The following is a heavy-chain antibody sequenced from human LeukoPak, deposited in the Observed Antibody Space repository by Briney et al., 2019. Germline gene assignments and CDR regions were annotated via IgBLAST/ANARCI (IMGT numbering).Heavy chain of an antibody. CDR2: ISSGSDYI. CDR3: SRDLSLGAPKGFDY. D-gene: IGHD1-26*01. Sequence: GGSLRLSCTASGFTFRSYSFNWVRQAPGKGLEWVSTISSGSDYIYYADSVWGRFTISRDNAEGSLYLQMNSLRAEDTAVYYCSRDLSLGAPKGFDYWGRGPGVPVSS. V-gene: IGHV3-21*01. CDR1: GFTFRSYS. J-gene: IGHJ4*02.